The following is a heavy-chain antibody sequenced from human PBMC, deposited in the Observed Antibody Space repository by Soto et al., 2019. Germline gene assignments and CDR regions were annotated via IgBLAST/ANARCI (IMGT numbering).Heavy chain of an antibody. CDR2: IGTAGDT. D-gene: IGHD1-26*01. CDR1: VFTFSSYD. CDR3: ARSGSLDY. V-gene: IGHV3-13*01. Sequence: GALRLACAASVFTFSSYDMHWVRQATGKGLEWVSAIGTAGDTYYPGSVKVRFTISRENAKNSLYLQMNSLRAGDTAVYYCARSGSLDYWGQGTLVTVSS. J-gene: IGHJ4*02.